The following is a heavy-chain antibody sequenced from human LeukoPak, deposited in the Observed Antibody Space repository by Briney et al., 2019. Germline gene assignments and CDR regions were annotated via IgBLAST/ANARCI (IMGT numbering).Heavy chain of an antibody. J-gene: IGHJ4*02. CDR3: AKEGVYERFDY. CDR1: GFTFRSYT. CDR2: ITGSGDNT. D-gene: IGHD1-1*01. Sequence: GGSLRLSCAASGFTFRSYTISWVRQAPGKGLERVSGITGSGDNTYYADSVKGRFTISRDNSKNTLYLNMISLRAEDTAVYYCAKEGVYERFDYWGQGTLVTVSS. V-gene: IGHV3-23*01.